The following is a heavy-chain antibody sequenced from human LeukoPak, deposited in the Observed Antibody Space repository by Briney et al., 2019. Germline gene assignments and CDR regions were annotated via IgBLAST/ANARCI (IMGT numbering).Heavy chain of an antibody. D-gene: IGHD4-17*01. CDR2: IRSKANSYAT. CDR3: ARGFPYDDTTEGYYYLMDV. Sequence: GGSLRLSCAASGFTFSGSAMHWVRQASGKGLEWVGRIRSKANSYATAYAASVKGRFTISRDNSKNMFYVQINSLRPEDTAVYFCARGFPYDDTTEGYYYLMDVWGQGTTVTVSS. V-gene: IGHV3-73*01. CDR1: GFTFSGSA. J-gene: IGHJ6*02.